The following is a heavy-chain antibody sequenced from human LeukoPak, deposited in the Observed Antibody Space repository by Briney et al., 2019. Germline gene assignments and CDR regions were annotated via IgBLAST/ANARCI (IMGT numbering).Heavy chain of an antibody. CDR3: ARDPPTEGWDFDL. D-gene: IGHD2-21*02. Sequence: ASVKVSRKASGYTFTGYDMHWVRQAPGQGLEWMGWINVNNGDTRYAQKFQGRVTVTRDTSISTAYMEVSSLRSDDTAVYYCARDPPTEGWDFDLWGRGTLVTVSS. CDR1: GYTFTGYD. J-gene: IGHJ2*01. V-gene: IGHV1-2*02. CDR2: INVNNGDT.